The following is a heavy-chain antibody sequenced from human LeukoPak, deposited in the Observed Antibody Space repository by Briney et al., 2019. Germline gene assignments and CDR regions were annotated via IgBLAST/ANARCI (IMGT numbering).Heavy chain of an antibody. Sequence: ETLSLTCTVSGGSISSYYWSWIRQPPGKGLEWVGYIYYSGGTNYNPSFKSGLTISLDTSKNQFSLKVNSVTAADAAVYYCARHKRSGYSYFQHWGQGTLVTVSS. CDR2: IYYSGGT. CDR1: GGSISSYY. J-gene: IGHJ1*01. D-gene: IGHD3-3*01. V-gene: IGHV4-59*08. CDR3: ARHKRSGYSYFQH.